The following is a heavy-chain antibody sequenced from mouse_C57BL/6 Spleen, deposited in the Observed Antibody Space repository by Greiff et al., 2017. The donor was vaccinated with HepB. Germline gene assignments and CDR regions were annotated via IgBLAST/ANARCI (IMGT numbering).Heavy chain of an antibody. J-gene: IGHJ1*03. CDR3: ARSPTDGSSPGWYFDV. CDR2: IYPGDGDT. V-gene: IGHV1-80*01. CDR1: GYAFSGYW. Sequence: VQLQQSGAELVKPGASVKISCKASGYAFSGYWMNWVKQRPGKGLEWIGQIYPGDGDTNYNGKFKGKATLTADKSSSTAYMQLSSLTSEDSAVYFGARSPTDGSSPGWYFDVWGTGTTVTVSS. D-gene: IGHD1-1*01.